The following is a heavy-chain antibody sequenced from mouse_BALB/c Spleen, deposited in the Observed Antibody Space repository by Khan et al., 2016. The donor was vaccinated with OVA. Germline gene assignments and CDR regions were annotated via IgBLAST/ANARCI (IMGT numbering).Heavy chain of an antibody. D-gene: IGHD2-14*01. CDR3: VREGAYYRSDGWFAY. V-gene: IGHV1-4*01. J-gene: IGHJ3*01. CDR1: GYTFTTYT. Sequence: VQLQQSGAELARPGASVKMSCKASGYTFTTYTIHWVKQRPGQGLEWIGYIIPSNDYTNYNQKFKDRDTLTADKSSRTAYMQLSSLTSEDSAVYYCVREGAYYRSDGWFAYWGQGTLVTVSA. CDR2: IIPSNDYT.